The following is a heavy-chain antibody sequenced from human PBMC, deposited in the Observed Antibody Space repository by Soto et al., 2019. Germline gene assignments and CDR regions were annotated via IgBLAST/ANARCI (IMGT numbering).Heavy chain of an antibody. Sequence: SETLSLTCTVSGGSISSYYWSWIRQPPGKGLEGIGYIYYSGSTNYNPSLKSRVTISVDTSKNQFSLKLSSVTAAATAVYYCARGLYDFWSGDYGNWFDPWGQGTLVTVSS. V-gene: IGHV4-59*01. D-gene: IGHD3-3*01. CDR1: GGSISSYY. CDR3: ARGLYDFWSGDYGNWFDP. J-gene: IGHJ5*02. CDR2: IYYSGST.